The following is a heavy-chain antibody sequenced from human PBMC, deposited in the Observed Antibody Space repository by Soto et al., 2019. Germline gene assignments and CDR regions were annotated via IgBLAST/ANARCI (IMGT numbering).Heavy chain of an antibody. CDR1: GGTFSSYA. Sequence: SVKVSCKASGGTFSSYAISWVRQAPGQGLEWMGGIIPIFGTANYAQKFQGRVTITADESTSTAYMELSSLRSEDTAVYYCARGLTRKIFGVVIIVRFDYWGQGTLVTVSS. J-gene: IGHJ4*02. V-gene: IGHV1-69*13. D-gene: IGHD3-3*01. CDR3: ARGLTRKIFGVVIIVRFDY. CDR2: IIPIFGTA.